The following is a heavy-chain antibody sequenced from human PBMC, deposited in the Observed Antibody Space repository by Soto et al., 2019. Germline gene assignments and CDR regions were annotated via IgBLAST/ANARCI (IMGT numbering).Heavy chain of an antibody. CDR3: ASGKIKGAPDYLDS. CDR1: GFTFSANA. D-gene: IGHD2-15*01. V-gene: IGHV3-30-3*01. Sequence: QEQLVESGGDVVQPGRSLTLSCAASGFTFSANAMHWVRQAPGKGLEWVAVIAYDGTIKIYRDSVKGRFTISRDDSKSPLYLRMNSLRAEDTAVYYCASGKIKGAPDYLDSWGQGTLVTVSS. J-gene: IGHJ4*02. CDR2: IAYDGTIK.